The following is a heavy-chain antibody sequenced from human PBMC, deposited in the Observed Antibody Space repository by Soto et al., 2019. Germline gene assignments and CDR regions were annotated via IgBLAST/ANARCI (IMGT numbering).Heavy chain of an antibody. CDR3: AKDGGYSFGPGNYYGMDV. CDR2: IIGSGGST. D-gene: IGHD5-18*01. V-gene: IGHV3-23*01. Sequence: GGSLRLSCAASGFTFSNFAMSWVRQAPGKGLEWVSGIIGSGGSTYYADSVKGRFTISRDKSKTTLYLQMNSLRAEDTAIYYCAKDGGYSFGPGNYYGMDVWGQGTTVTVSS. CDR1: GFTFSNFA. J-gene: IGHJ6*02.